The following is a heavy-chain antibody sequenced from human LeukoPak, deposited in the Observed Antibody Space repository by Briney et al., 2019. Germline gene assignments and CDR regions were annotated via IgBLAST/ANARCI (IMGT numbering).Heavy chain of an antibody. CDR2: INHSGST. CDR3: ARGHPRSTYYYDSSGRGDY. Sequence: SETLSLTCAVYGGSFSGYYWSWIRQPPGKGLEWIGEINHSGSTNYNPSLKSRATISVDTSKNQFSLKLSSVTAADTAVYYCARGHPRSTYYYDSSGRGDYWGQGTLVTVSA. J-gene: IGHJ4*02. CDR1: GGSFSGYY. V-gene: IGHV4-34*01. D-gene: IGHD3-22*01.